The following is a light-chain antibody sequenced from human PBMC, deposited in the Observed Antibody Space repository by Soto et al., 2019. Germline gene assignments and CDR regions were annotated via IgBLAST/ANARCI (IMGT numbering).Light chain of an antibody. Sequence: DIQMTQSPSTLSASVGDRVTITCRASQSISSWLAWYQQKPGKAPKLLIYNASSLESGVPSRFSGSGSGTEFTITISSLQPDDFATYYCQQYNSYSPPWTFGQGNKVEIK. CDR1: QSISSW. CDR3: QQYNSYSPPWT. J-gene: IGKJ1*01. CDR2: NAS. V-gene: IGKV1-5*03.